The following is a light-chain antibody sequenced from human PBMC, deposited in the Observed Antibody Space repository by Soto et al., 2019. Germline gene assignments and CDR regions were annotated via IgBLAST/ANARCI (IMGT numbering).Light chain of an antibody. CDR3: HQYGSSPRT. V-gene: IGKV3-20*01. CDR2: GAS. J-gene: IGKJ1*01. Sequence: DIVLTQSPGTLSLSPGERVTLSCRASQIVTSDYLAWYHQEPGQAPRLLIYGASKRATGIPDRFSGSGSGTDFTLSISRLEPGDFGMYFCHQYGSSPRTFGQGTKVEIK. CDR1: QIVTSDY.